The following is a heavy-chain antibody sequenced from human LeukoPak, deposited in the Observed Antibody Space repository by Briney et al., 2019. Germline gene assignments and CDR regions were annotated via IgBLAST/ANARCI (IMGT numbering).Heavy chain of an antibody. J-gene: IGHJ4*02. CDR3: ARGHYQPLLFD. CDR1: GFTFRSYS. Sequence: PGGSLRLSCAASGFTFRSYSMNWVRQAPGKGLEWVSYISSSSSTIYYADSVKGRFTISRDNAKSSLYLQMNSLRAEDTAVYYCARGHYQPLLFDWGQGTLVTVSS. D-gene: IGHD2-2*01. CDR2: ISSSSSTI. V-gene: IGHV3-48*01.